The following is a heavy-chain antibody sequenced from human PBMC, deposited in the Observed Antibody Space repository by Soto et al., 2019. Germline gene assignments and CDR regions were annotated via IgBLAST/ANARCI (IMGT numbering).Heavy chain of an antibody. D-gene: IGHD2-2*01. CDR1: GFTFSSYG. V-gene: IGHV3-33*01. CDR2: IWYDGSNK. CDR3: ARKGYCSSTSCYVLDDAFDI. Sequence: QVQLVESGGGVVQPGRSLRLSCAASGFTFSSYGMHWVRQAPGKGLEWVAVIWYDGSNKYYADSVKGRFTISRDNSKNTLYPQMNSLRAEDTAVYYCARKGYCSSTSCYVLDDAFDIWGQGTMVTVSS. J-gene: IGHJ3*02.